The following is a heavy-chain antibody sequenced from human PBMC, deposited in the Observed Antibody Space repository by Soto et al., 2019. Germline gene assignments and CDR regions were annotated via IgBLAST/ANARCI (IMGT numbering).Heavy chain of an antibody. J-gene: IGHJ6*02. CDR3: ARQGFGVLHGLVDV. Sequence: SETLSLTCTVSGGSISSSSYYWGWIRQPPGKGLEWIGSIYYSGSTNYNPSLKSRVTISVDTSKNQFSLTLTSVTAAGTAVYYCARQGFGVLHGLVDVWGQGTTVTVSS. D-gene: IGHD3-10*01. V-gene: IGHV4-39*07. CDR2: IYYSGST. CDR1: GGSISSSSYY.